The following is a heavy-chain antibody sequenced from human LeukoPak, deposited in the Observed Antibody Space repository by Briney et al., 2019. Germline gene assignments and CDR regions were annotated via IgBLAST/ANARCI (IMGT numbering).Heavy chain of an antibody. J-gene: IGHJ4*02. CDR3: ARGSMVRGDIQPLDY. V-gene: IGHV3-30*04. D-gene: IGHD3-10*01. CDR1: GFTFSSYA. Sequence: GRSLRLSCAASGFTFSSYAMHWVRQASGKGLGWVAVISYDGSSKNYADSVKGRFTISRDSSKNTLYLQMNSLRAEDTAVYYCARGSMVRGDIQPLDYWGQGTLVSVSS. CDR2: ISYDGSSK.